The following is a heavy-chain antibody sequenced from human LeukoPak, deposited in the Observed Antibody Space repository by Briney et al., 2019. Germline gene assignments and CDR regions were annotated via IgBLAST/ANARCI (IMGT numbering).Heavy chain of an antibody. CDR1: GGSISSYY. V-gene: IGHV4-4*07. CDR2: IYTSGST. CDR3: ARENRDSSGWFYYFDY. D-gene: IGHD6-19*01. Sequence: PSETLSLTCTVSGGSISSYYWSWIRQPAGKGLEWIGRIYTSGSTNYNPSLKSRVTMSVDTSKNQFSLKLSSVTAADTAVHYCARENRDSSGWFYYFDYWGQGTLVTVSS. J-gene: IGHJ4*02.